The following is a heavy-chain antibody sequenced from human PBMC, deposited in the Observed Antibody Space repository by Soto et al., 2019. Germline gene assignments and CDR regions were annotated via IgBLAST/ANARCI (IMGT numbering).Heavy chain of an antibody. CDR2: IITILSIA. CDR1: GGTFSSYT. Sequence: SVKVSCKASGGTFSSYTISWVRQAPGQGLEWMGRIITILSIANYAQKFQGRVTITADKSTSTAYMELSSLRSEDTAVYYCAREIHGDYDYYFDYWGQGTLVTVS. CDR3: AREIHGDYDYYFDY. D-gene: IGHD4-17*01. V-gene: IGHV1-69*04. J-gene: IGHJ4*02.